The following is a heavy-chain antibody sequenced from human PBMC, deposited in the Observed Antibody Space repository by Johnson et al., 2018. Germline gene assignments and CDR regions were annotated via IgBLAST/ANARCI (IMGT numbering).Heavy chain of an antibody. CDR3: AREGGYYYGSSGSYLAEYFQH. CDR2: IWYDGSNK. CDR1: GFTFSSYG. V-gene: IGHV3-33*01. Sequence: VQLLETGGGVVQPGRSLRLSCAASGFTFSSYGMHWVRQAPGKGLEWVAVIWYDGSNKYYADSVKGRFTISRDNSKNTLYLQMNSLRAGDTAVYYFAREGGYYYGSSGSYLAEYFQHWGQGTLVTVSS. D-gene: IGHD3-22*01. J-gene: IGHJ1*01.